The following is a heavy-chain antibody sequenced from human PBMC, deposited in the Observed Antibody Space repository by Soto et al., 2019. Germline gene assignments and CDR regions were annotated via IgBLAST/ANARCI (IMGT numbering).Heavy chain of an antibody. D-gene: IGHD3-3*01. CDR3: ASSPYYDFWSGYYTGDNYYFDY. V-gene: IGHV4-59*01. J-gene: IGHJ4*02. CDR2: IYYSGST. CDR1: GGSISSYY. Sequence: SETLSLTCTVSGGSISSYYWSWIRQPPGKGLEWIGYIYYSGSTNYNPSLKSRVTISVDTSKNQFSLKLSSVTAADTAVYYCASSPYYDFWSGYYTGDNYYFDYWGQGTLVTVSS.